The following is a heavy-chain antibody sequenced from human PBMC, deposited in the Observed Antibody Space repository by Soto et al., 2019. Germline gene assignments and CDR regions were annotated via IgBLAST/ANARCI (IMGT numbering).Heavy chain of an antibody. V-gene: IGHV2-5*01. Sequence: SGPTLVKPTQTLTLTCSFSGFSLSTSGVGVGWIRQSPGKALEWLALIYWSGDEHYRPSLKSRLSIIKDSSKNHVVLLMTDMEPVDTAAYYCARGLATLPVFAFDIWGQGTMVTVSS. CDR3: ARGLATLPVFAFDI. CDR1: GFSLSTSGVG. CDR2: IYWSGDE. D-gene: IGHD6-6*01. J-gene: IGHJ3*02.